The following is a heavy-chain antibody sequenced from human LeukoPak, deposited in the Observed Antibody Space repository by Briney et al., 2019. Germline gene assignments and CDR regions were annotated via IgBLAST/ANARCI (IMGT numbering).Heavy chain of an antibody. D-gene: IGHD3-9*01. J-gene: IGHJ5*02. CDR2: ISSSGSTI. CDR3: ARGDYDILTGYDR. Sequence: PGGSLRLFCAASRFTFSSYSMNWVRQAPGKGLEWVSYISSSGSTIYYADSVKGRFTISRDNAKNSLYLQMNSLRAEDTAVYYCARGDYDILTGYDRWGQGTLVTVSS. V-gene: IGHV3-48*04. CDR1: RFTFSSYS.